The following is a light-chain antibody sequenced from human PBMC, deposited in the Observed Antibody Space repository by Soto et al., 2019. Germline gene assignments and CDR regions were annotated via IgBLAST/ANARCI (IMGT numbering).Light chain of an antibody. J-gene: IGKJ4*01. CDR2: AAS. Sequence: DIQLTQSPPFLSASVGDRVTITCRASQGISSYLAWYQQKPGKAPKPLIYAASSLQSGVPSRFSGSGSGTEFTLTISSLQPEDSAAYYCQQLDGFPLTFGGGTTVEI. V-gene: IGKV1-9*01. CDR3: QQLDGFPLT. CDR1: QGISSY.